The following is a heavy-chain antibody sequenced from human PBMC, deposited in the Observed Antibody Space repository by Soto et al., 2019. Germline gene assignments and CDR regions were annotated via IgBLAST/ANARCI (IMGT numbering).Heavy chain of an antibody. J-gene: IGHJ4*02. CDR2: IYSGGST. CDR1: GFTVSSNY. D-gene: IGHD2-21*01. V-gene: IGHV3-53*04. CDR3: ATHWYSGSWVEFDY. Sequence: PGGSLRLSCAASGFTVSSNYMSWVRQAPGKGLEWVSVIYSGGSTYYADSVKGRFTISRHNSKNTLYLQMNSLRAEDTAVYYCATHWYSGSWVEFDYWGQGTLVTVSS.